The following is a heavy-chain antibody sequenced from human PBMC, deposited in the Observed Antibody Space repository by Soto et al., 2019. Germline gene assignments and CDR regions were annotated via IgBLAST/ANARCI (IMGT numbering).Heavy chain of an antibody. Sequence: QLQLQESGPGLVKPSETLSLTCTVSGGSISSSSYYWGWIRQPPGKGLEWIGSIYYSGSTYSNPSLQSRVTISVDTSTNQFSLKLSSVTAADTAVYYCARRITIFGVGYYMDVWGKGTTVTVSS. CDR1: GGSISSSSYY. D-gene: IGHD3-3*01. J-gene: IGHJ6*03. CDR3: ARRITIFGVGYYMDV. V-gene: IGHV4-39*01. CDR2: IYYSGST.